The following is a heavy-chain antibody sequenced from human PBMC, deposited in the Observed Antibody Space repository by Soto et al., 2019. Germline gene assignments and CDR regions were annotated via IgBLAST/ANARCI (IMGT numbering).Heavy chain of an antibody. Sequence: GGSLRLSCAASGFTFTSYAMSWVRLTPGKGLEWVSAISGSGSNTFYADSVRGRFTISRDNSKNTVFLQMNNLRAEDTAVYFCARDRAPFDYWGQGTRVTVSS. V-gene: IGHV3-23*01. CDR1: GFTFTSYA. J-gene: IGHJ4*02. CDR3: ARDRAPFDY. D-gene: IGHD1-26*01. CDR2: ISGSGSNT.